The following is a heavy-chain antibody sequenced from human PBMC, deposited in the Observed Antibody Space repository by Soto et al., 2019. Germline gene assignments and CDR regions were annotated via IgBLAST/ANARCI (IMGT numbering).Heavy chain of an antibody. Sequence: GGSLRLSCAASGFTFTIYSMNWVRQAPGKGLEWVSYISSSSTIYYADSVKGRFTISRDNAKNSLYLQMNSLRAEDTAVYYCARAYCSGGSCHFDYWGQGTLVTVSS. D-gene: IGHD2-15*01. J-gene: IGHJ4*02. CDR2: ISSSSTI. CDR3: ARAYCSGGSCHFDY. CDR1: GFTFTIYS. V-gene: IGHV3-48*01.